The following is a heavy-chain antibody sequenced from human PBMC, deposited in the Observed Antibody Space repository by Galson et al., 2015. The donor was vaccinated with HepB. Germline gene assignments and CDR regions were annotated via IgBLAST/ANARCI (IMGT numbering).Heavy chain of an antibody. V-gene: IGHV3-7*03. J-gene: IGHJ4*02. D-gene: IGHD3-10*01. CDR3: ARDWAIRGVITSGDFDY. CDR2: IKQDGSEK. Sequence: SLRLSCAASGFTFSSYWMSWVRQAPGKGLEWVANIKQDGSEKYYVDSVKGRFTISRDNAKNSLYLQMNSLRAEDTAVYYCARDWAIRGVITSGDFDYWGQGTLVTVSS. CDR1: GFTFSSYW.